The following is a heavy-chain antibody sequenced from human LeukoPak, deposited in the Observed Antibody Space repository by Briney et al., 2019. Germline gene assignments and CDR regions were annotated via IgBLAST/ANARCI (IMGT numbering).Heavy chain of an antibody. CDR1: GFTFSSYW. D-gene: IGHD3-22*01. Sequence: GGSLRLSCAASGFTFSSYWMSWVRQAPGKGLEWVANIKQDGSEKYYVDSVKGRFTISRDNAKNSLYLQMNSLRAEDTAVYYCARPGYYYDSSGYFDYWGQGTLVTVSS. CDR2: IKQDGSEK. J-gene: IGHJ4*02. CDR3: ARPGYYYDSSGYFDY. V-gene: IGHV3-7*01.